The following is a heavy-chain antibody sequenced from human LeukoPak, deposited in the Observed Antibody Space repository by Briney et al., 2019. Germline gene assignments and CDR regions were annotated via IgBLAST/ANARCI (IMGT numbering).Heavy chain of an antibody. V-gene: IGHV3-23*01. Sequence: GGSLRLSCAASGFTFSSYAMSWVRRAPGKGLEWVSAISGSGGSTYYADSVKGRFTISRDNSKNTLYLQMNSLRAEVTAVYYCAKGGKWDVTPFDYWGQGTLVTVSS. D-gene: IGHD1-26*01. CDR1: GFTFSSYA. J-gene: IGHJ4*02. CDR2: ISGSGGST. CDR3: AKGGKWDVTPFDY.